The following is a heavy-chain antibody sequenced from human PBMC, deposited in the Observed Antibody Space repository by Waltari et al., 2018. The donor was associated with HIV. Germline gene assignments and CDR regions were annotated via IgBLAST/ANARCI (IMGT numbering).Heavy chain of an antibody. CDR1: KDSLSSNSGA. J-gene: IGHJ6*01. V-gene: IGHV6-1*02. CDR2: TFYRSQWRF. CDR3: VRDSYGFDI. Sequence: QVRLQQSGPGLMKTSQTLSLTCDISKDSLSSNSGAWNWVRRSPSRGFEWLGKTFYRSQWRFDYAGSLKGRLSISVDIAMNQFSLHLTSLIPDDTATYYCVRDSYGFDIWGQGSPVNV.